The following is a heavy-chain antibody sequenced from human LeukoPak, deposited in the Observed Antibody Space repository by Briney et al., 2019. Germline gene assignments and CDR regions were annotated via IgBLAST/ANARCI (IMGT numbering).Heavy chain of an antibody. Sequence: ASVKVSCKASGYTFTDYYIHWVRQAPGQGLEGMGWINPNRGGTNYAQKFQGRVTMSRDTAISTAYMELSRLRSDDTAVYYCARAPDNIGRPKFDYWAQGTLVTVPS. CDR1: GYTFTDYY. CDR2: INPNRGGT. CDR3: ARAPDNIGRPKFDY. J-gene: IGHJ4*02. D-gene: IGHD1-14*01. V-gene: IGHV1-2*02.